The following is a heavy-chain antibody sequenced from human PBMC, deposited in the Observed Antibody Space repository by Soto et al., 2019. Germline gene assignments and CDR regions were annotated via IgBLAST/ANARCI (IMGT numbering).Heavy chain of an antibody. Sequence: SVKVSCKASGGTFSSYASSWVRQAPGQGLEWMGGIIPIFGTANYAQKFQGRVTISADKSISTAYLQWSSLKASDTAMYYCARRAHMSRRGETFSYYYYGMDVWGQGTTVTVSS. V-gene: IGHV1-69*06. J-gene: IGHJ6*02. D-gene: IGHD3-16*01. CDR1: GGTFSSYA. CDR2: IIPIFGTA. CDR3: ARRAHMSRRGETFSYYYYGMDV.